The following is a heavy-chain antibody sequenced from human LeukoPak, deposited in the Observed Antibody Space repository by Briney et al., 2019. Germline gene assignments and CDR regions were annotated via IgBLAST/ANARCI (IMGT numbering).Heavy chain of an antibody. V-gene: IGHV1-2*02. CDR1: GYTFTHYY. D-gene: IGHD4-17*01. CDR3: ARDMCTVTTPYFDY. CDR2: INPNSGGT. Sequence: GASVKVSCKASGYTFTHYYMHWVRQAPGQGLEWMGWINPNSGGTNYAQKFQGRVTMTRDTSITTAYMELSGLISDDTAVYYCARDMCTVTTPYFDYWGQGTLVTVSS. J-gene: IGHJ4*02.